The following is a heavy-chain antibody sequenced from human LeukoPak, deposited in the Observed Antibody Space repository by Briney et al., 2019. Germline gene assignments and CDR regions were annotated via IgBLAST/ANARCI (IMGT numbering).Heavy chain of an antibody. V-gene: IGHV4-34*01. CDR3: ARVGDDSSGYYLLDY. D-gene: IGHD3-22*01. CDR2: INHSGST. J-gene: IGHJ4*02. CDR1: GGSFSGYY. Sequence: SETLSLTCAVYGGSFSGYYWCWIRQPPGKGLEWIGEINHSGSTNYNPSLKSRVTISVDTSKNQFSLKLSSVTAADTAVYYCARVGDDSSGYYLLDYWGQGTLVTVSS.